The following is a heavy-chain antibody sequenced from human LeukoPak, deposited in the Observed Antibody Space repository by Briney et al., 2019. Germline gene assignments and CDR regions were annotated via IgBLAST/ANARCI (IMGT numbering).Heavy chain of an antibody. CDR3: ARSSSWTIYYYYYYMDV. D-gene: IGHD6-13*01. Sequence: SETLSLTCAVYGGSFSGYYWSWIRQPPGKGLEWIGYIYYSGSTNYNPSLKSRVTISVDTSKNQFSLKLSSVTAADTAVYYCARSSSWTIYYYYYYMDVWGKGTTVTVSS. V-gene: IGHV4-59*01. J-gene: IGHJ6*03. CDR1: GGSFSGYY. CDR2: IYYSGST.